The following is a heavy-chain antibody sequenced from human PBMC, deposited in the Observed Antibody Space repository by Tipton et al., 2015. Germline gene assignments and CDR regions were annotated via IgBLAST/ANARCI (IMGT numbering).Heavy chain of an antibody. J-gene: IGHJ4*02. Sequence: GSLRLSCKVSGASISNSSYFWGWIRQPPGKGLQWIATTHRFGQSYWNPFLESRVTMSVDTSRNQFSMNLSSVAATDTAVYYCASVPSIFRVQIRKYYFESWGQGTLVTVSS. V-gene: IGHV4-39*01. D-gene: IGHD3-3*02. CDR3: ASVPSIFRVQIRKYYFES. CDR1: GASISNSSYF. CDR2: THRFGQS.